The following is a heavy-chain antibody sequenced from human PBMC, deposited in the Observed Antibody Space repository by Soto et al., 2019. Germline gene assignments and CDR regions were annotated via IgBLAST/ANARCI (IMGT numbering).Heavy chain of an antibody. Sequence: QVQLVQSGAEVKKPGASVKVSCKASGYTFTSYGISWVRQAPGQGLEWMGWISAYNGNTNYAQKFQGRVTMTRNTSISTAYMELSSLRSEDTAVYYCAREGSTAATKNWFDPWGQGTLVTVSS. CDR1: GYTFTSYG. J-gene: IGHJ5*02. D-gene: IGHD6-13*01. CDR3: AREGSTAATKNWFDP. V-gene: IGHV1-18*01. CDR2: ISAYNGNT.